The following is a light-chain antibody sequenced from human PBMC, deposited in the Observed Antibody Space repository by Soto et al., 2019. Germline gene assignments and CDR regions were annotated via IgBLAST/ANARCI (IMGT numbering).Light chain of an antibody. CDR1: SGHSTYA. V-gene: IGLV4-69*01. J-gene: IGLJ2*01. Sequence: QSVLTQSPSASASLGASVKLTCTLSSGHSTYAIAWHQQQPDKGPRYLMKLNSDGSHNKGDGIPDRFSGSSSGAERHLTHSSLQSEDEADYYCQTWGTAIHDVVFGGGTKLTVL. CDR2: LNSDGSH. CDR3: QTWGTAIHDVV.